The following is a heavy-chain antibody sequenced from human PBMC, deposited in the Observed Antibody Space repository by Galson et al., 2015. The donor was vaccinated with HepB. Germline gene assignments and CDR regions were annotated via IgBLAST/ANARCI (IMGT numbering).Heavy chain of an antibody. V-gene: IGHV3-23*01. Sequence: SLRLSCAASGFPLRNYAMSWVRQAPGKGLEWVSTISGHAATTYYADPVKGLFTISRDSSKDMLYLQMNSLGAEDTAVYYCARVACSTAGRYWRGGTYYSDYWGQGTLVTVSS. J-gene: IGHJ4*02. CDR2: ISGHAATT. CDR3: ARVACSTAGRYWRGGTYYSDY. D-gene: IGHD6-19*01. CDR1: GFPLRNYA.